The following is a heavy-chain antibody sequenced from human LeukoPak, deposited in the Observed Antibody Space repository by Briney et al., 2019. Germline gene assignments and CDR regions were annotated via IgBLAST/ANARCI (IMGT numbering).Heavy chain of an antibody. CDR1: GFSFRDFW. D-gene: IGHD5-12*01. CDR2: KRQRESVK. J-gene: IGHJ4*02. CDR3: ARFGYSGWNLEY. Sequence: PGRSLRLSCAASGFSFRDFWMTWVRQAPGRGLEEVANKRQRESVKYYVDSVKGRLTIARDDAKSSLYVQMNSLRDEDTAVYYCARFGYSGWNLEYWGQGTLVAVSS. V-gene: IGHV3-7*01.